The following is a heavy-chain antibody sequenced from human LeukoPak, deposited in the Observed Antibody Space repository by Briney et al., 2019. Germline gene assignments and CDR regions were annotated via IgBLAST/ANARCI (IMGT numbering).Heavy chain of an antibody. V-gene: IGHV3-33*01. CDR2: IWYDGSNE. J-gene: IGHJ4*02. CDR3: ARETNTYFDY. CDR1: GFTFSSYG. Sequence: GRSLRLSCAASGFTFSSYGMHWVRQAPGKRLEWVAIIWYDGSNEYYADSVKGRFTISRDNSKNTLYLQMNSLRAEDTAVYYCARETNTYFDYWGQGTLVTVSS.